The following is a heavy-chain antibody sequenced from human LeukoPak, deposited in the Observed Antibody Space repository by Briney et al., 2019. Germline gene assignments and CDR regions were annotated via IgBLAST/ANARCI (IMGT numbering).Heavy chain of an antibody. CDR2: IYSGGST. J-gene: IGHJ4*02. Sequence: QAGGSLRLSCAASGFTVSSNYMSWVRQAPGKGLEWVSVIYSGGSTYYADPVKGRFTISRDNSKNTLYLQMNSLRAEDTAVYYCARHRVDRYYDILTGYYPYWGQGTLVTVSS. CDR1: GFTVSSNY. D-gene: IGHD3-9*01. CDR3: ARHRVDRYYDILTGYYPY. V-gene: IGHV3-66*02.